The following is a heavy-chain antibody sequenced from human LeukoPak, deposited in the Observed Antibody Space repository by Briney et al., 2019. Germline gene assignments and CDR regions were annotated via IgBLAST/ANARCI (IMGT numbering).Heavy chain of an antibody. Sequence: PGGSLRLSCAASGFTFSSYSMNWVRQAPGKGLEWVSHITASGTAMFYADSVKGRFTISRDNAKNSLYLQMNSLRDEDTAVYYCARDMNGLTWGQGTLVTVSS. D-gene: IGHD1-1*01. CDR1: GFTFSSYS. CDR2: ITASGTAM. J-gene: IGHJ5*02. V-gene: IGHV3-48*02. CDR3: ARDMNGLT.